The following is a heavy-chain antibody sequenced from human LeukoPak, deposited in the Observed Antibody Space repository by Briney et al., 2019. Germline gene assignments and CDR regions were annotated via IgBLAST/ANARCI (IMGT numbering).Heavy chain of an antibody. J-gene: IGHJ4*02. Sequence: GSLRLSCAASGFTFSSYGMHCDRQAPGKGLEWVAVISYDGSNKYYADSVKGRFTISRDNSKNTLYLQMNSLRAEDTAVYYCAKDRRIAAAGTFDYWGQGTLVTVSS. D-gene: IGHD6-13*01. V-gene: IGHV3-30*18. CDR1: GFTFSSYG. CDR2: ISYDGSNK. CDR3: AKDRRIAAAGTFDY.